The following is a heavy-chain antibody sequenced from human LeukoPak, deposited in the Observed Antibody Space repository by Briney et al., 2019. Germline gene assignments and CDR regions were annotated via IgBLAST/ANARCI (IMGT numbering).Heavy chain of an antibody. J-gene: IGHJ6*02. CDR2: IRSKAYGGTT. CDR3: TRAMVRGVSMDV. D-gene: IGHD3-10*01. CDR1: GFTFGDYA. V-gene: IGHV3-49*04. Sequence: GGSLRLSCTASGFTFGDYAMSWVRQAPGKGLEWVGFIRSKAYGGTTEYAASVKGRFTISRDDSKSIAYLQMNSLKTEDTAVYYCTRAMVRGVSMDVWGQGTTVTVS.